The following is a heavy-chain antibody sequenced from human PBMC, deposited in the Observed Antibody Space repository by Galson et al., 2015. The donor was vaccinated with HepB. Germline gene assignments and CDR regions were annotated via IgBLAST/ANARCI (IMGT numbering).Heavy chain of an antibody. J-gene: IGHJ6*02. V-gene: IGHV3-49*03. CDR3: TRPDTAMAPYYYYGMDV. CDR1: GFTFGDYA. D-gene: IGHD5-18*01. Sequence: SLRLSCAASGFTFGDYAMSWFRQAPGKGLEWVGFIRSKAYGGTTEYAASVKGRFTISRDDSKSIAYLQMNSLKTEDTAVYYCTRPDTAMAPYYYYGMDVWGQGTTVTVSS. CDR2: IRSKAYGGTT.